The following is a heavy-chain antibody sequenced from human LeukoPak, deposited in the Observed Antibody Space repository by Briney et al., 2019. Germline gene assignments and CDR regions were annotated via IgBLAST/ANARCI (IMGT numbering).Heavy chain of an antibody. D-gene: IGHD3-3*01. Sequence: SVKVSCKASGFTFTSSALPWVRQARGQRLEWIGWIVVGSGNTNYAQKFQERVTITRDMSTSTAYMELSSLRSEDTAVYYCAAGTTDWRRFLEWPTDTIHTDYFYYGMDVWGQGTTVTVSS. CDR3: AAGTTDWRRFLEWPTDTIHTDYFYYGMDV. J-gene: IGHJ6*02. CDR2: IVVGSGNT. CDR1: GFTFTSSA. V-gene: IGHV1-58*01.